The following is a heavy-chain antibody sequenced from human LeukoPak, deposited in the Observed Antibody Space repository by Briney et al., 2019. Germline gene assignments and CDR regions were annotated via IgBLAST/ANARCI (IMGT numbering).Heavy chain of an antibody. D-gene: IGHD4-23*01. CDR3: ARDSSDYGGKGVDY. J-gene: IGHJ4*02. V-gene: IGHV3-53*01. Sequence: PGGSLRLSCAASGFTVSSNYMNWVRQAPGKGLEWVSVIYSGGNTYYTDSVKGRFTISRDNSKNTLYLQMNSLRAEDTAVYYCARDSSDYGGKGVDYWGQGTLVTVSS. CDR2: IYSGGNT. CDR1: GFTVSSNY.